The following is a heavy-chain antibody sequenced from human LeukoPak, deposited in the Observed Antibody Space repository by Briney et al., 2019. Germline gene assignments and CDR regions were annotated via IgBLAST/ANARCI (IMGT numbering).Heavy chain of an antibody. CDR1: GFTFSSYA. V-gene: IGHV3-23*01. D-gene: IGHD6-19*01. Sequence: PGGSLRLSCAASGFTFSSYAMTWVRQAPGKGLEWVSGISDSGGSTKYADSVKGRFTISRDNSKNTLYLQMSSLRAEDTAVYYCAKGGSGWPYYFDYWGQGTLVTVSS. CDR3: AKGGSGWPYYFDY. J-gene: IGHJ4*02. CDR2: ISDSGGST.